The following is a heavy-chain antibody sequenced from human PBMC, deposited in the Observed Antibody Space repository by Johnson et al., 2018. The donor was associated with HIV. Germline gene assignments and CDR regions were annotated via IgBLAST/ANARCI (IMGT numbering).Heavy chain of an antibody. CDR1: GFTFDDYG. Sequence: MQLVESGGGVVRPGGSLRLSCAASGFTFDDYGMSWVRQAPGKGLEWVSGINWNGGSKGYGDSVKGRFTISRDNAKNSLYMQMNSLRAEDTALYYCARRVEGRRSAKDAFDIWGQGTLVTVCS. CDR2: INWNGGSK. CDR3: ARRVEGRRSAKDAFDI. J-gene: IGHJ3*02. D-gene: IGHD1-1*01. V-gene: IGHV3-20*04.